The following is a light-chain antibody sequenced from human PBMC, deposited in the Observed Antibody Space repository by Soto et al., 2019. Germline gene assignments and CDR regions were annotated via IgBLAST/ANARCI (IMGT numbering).Light chain of an antibody. CDR3: SSYTSSSTLYV. CDR1: SSDVGGYNY. J-gene: IGLJ1*01. V-gene: IGLV2-14*01. CDR2: EVS. Sequence: QSVLTQPASVSGSPGQSITISCTGTSSDVGGYNYVSWYQQHPGKAPKLIIYEVSNRPSGVSTRSSGYKSGNTASLTISGLQAEDEADYYCSSYTSSSTLYVFGTGTKVTVL.